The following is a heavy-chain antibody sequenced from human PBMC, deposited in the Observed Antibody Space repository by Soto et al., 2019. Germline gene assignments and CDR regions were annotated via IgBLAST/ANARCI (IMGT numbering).Heavy chain of an antibody. Sequence: GGSLRLSCAASGFTFSSYGMHWVRQAPGKGLEWVAVIWYDGSNKYYAESVKGRFTISRDNSKNTLYLQMNSLRAEDTAVYYCAGSYQVGYYYGMDVWGQGTTVTVSS. J-gene: IGHJ6*02. V-gene: IGHV3-33*01. CDR3: AGSYQVGYYYGMDV. D-gene: IGHD1-26*01. CDR1: GFTFSSYG. CDR2: IWYDGSNK.